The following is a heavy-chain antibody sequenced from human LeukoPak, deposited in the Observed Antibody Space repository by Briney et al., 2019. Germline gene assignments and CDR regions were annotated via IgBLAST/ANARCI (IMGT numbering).Heavy chain of an antibody. D-gene: IGHD6-25*01. CDR2: ISPSGSDI. J-gene: IGHJ4*02. CDR3: ARDERFASDNSGRVAY. V-gene: IGHV3-48*03. Sequence: PGGSLRLSCVASGFTFSSYEMNWVRQAPGKGLEWVSYISPSGSDIDYADSVRGRFSSSRDNAKNSLYLQMNSLRAEDTAVYYCARDERFASDNSGRVAYWGQRTLVTVSS. CDR1: GFTFSSYE.